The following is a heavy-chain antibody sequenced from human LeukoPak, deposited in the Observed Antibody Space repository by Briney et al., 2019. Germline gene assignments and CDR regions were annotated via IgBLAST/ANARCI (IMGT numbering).Heavy chain of an antibody. J-gene: IGHJ4*02. CDR3: ARDGVAELMSALDY. V-gene: IGHV3-9*01. CDR2: ISWNSGSI. D-gene: IGHD1-26*01. Sequence: GGSLRLSCAASGFTFDDYAMHWVRQAPGKGLEWVSGISWNSGSIGYADSVKGRFTISRDNAKNSLYLQMNSLRAEDTAVYYCARDGVAELMSALDYWGQGILVPVSS. CDR1: GFTFDDYA.